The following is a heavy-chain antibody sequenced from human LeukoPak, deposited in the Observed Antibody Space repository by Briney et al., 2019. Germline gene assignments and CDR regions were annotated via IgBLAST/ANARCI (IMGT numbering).Heavy chain of an antibody. Sequence: GSLRLSCAASGFTFSSYAMSWVRQAPGKGLEWVSSISGSGVSTYYADSVKGRFTISRDNSKSTLYLQMNSLRAEDTAVYYCAKGGRYCSSTSCYTSWGQGTLVTVSS. CDR2: ISGSGVST. V-gene: IGHV3-23*01. D-gene: IGHD2-2*02. CDR3: AKGGRYCSSTSCYTS. J-gene: IGHJ1*01. CDR1: GFTFSSYA.